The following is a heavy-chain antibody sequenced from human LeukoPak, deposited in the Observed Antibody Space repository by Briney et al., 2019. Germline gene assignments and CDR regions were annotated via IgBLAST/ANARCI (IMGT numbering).Heavy chain of an antibody. CDR2: INPNSGGT. CDR1: GYTFTGYY. CDR3: ARSTRRFDSSGYSY. J-gene: IGHJ4*02. D-gene: IGHD3-22*01. Sequence: ASVKVSCKASGYTFTGYYMHWVRQAPGQGLEWMGRINPNSGGTNYAQKFQGRVTMTRDTSISTAYMELSRLRSDDTAVYYCARSTRRFDSSGYSYWGQGTLVTVSS. V-gene: IGHV1-2*06.